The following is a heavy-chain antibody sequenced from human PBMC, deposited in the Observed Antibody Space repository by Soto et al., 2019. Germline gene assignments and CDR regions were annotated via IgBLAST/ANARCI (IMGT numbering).Heavy chain of an antibody. CDR1: AFTLSKFV. D-gene: IGHD1-1*01. J-gene: IGHJ6*02. V-gene: IGHV3-30-3*01. CDR3: ARGNMDV. CDR2: TSNDGINT. Sequence: QVQLVESGGGVVQPGRSLRLSCAASAFTLSKFVMHWVRQAPGKGLDWLAVTSNDGINTYYAGYVKGRFTISRDNSQNMVYIQTNRLGDEDPTVYSCARGNMDVWGQGTTVIVSS.